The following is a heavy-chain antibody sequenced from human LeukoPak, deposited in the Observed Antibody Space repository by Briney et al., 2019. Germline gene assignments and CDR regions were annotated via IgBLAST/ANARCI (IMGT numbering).Heavy chain of an antibody. CDR2: ISYDGSNK. D-gene: IGHD3-10*01. CDR1: GFTFSSYA. V-gene: IGHV3-30*04. J-gene: IGHJ4*02. Sequence: GGSLRLSCVASGFTFSSYAMHWVRQAPGKGLEWVAVISYDGSNKYYADSVKGRFTISRDNSKNTLYLQMNSLRAEDTAVYYCARARITMGGALGYWGQGTLVTVPS. CDR3: ARARITMGGALGY.